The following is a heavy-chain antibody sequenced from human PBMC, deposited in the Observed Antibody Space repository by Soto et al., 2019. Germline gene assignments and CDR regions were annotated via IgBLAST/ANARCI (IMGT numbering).Heavy chain of an antibody. Sequence: QVQLVESGGGVVQPGGSLRLSCTASGFTFTTFGIHWVRQAPGKGLEWVALISYDGHNKYYSDSVKGRFTISRDNYKNSLSLKMNSLRAEDTAVYYCAKDLHAYGDYNYYYYGIDVWGQGTPVSVSS. CDR1: GFTFTTFG. J-gene: IGHJ6*02. CDR2: ISYDGHNK. CDR3: AKDLHAYGDYNYYYYGIDV. V-gene: IGHV3-30*18. D-gene: IGHD4-17*01.